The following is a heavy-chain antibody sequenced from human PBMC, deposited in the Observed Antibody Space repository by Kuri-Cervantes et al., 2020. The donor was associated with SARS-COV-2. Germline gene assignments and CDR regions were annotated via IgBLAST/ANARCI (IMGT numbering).Heavy chain of an antibody. Sequence: KVSCKGSGYRFSNYWINWVRQMPGKGLEWMGRMDLSDSYTNYGPSFQGHVTISVDKSISTAYLQWSSLKASDTAIYYCAGTYSSSSPVYWGQGTLVTVSS. V-gene: IGHV5-10-1*01. CDR2: MDLSDSYT. CDR1: GYRFSNYW. J-gene: IGHJ4*02. CDR3: AGTYSSSSPVY. D-gene: IGHD6-6*01.